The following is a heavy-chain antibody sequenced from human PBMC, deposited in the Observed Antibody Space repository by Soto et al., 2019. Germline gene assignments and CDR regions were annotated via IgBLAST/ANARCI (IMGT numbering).Heavy chain of an antibody. CDR1: GFSLSTSGVG. D-gene: IGHD5-12*01. J-gene: IGHJ4*02. CDR3: ALSDGYKAFSLGY. CDR2: IYWDDDK. V-gene: IGHV2-5*02. Sequence: QITLKESGPTLVKPTQTLTLTCTFSGFSLSTSGVGVGWIRQPPGKALEWLALIYWDDDKSYSPSLKSRLTITRDTSNNHVVITTTNMDLVDTTTYDCALSDGYKAFSLGYWGQGTLVTVSS.